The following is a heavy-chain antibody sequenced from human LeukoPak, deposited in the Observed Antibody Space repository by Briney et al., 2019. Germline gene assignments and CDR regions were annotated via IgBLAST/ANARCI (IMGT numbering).Heavy chain of an antibody. CDR2: INHSGST. Sequence: GSLRLSCAASGFTVSSNYMSWIRQPPGKGLEWIGEINHSGSTNYNPSLKSRVTISVDTSKNQFSLKLSSVTAADTAVYYCARHRWKGIAAAGTNWFDPWGQGTLVTVSS. CDR3: ARHRWKGIAAAGTNWFDP. CDR1: GFTVSSNY. D-gene: IGHD6-13*01. J-gene: IGHJ5*02. V-gene: IGHV4-34*01.